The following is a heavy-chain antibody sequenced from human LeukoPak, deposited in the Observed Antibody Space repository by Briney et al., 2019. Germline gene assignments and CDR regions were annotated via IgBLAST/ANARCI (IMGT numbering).Heavy chain of an antibody. CDR2: ISAYNGNT. Sequence: ASVKVSCKASGYTFTSYGISWVRQASGQGLEWMGWISAYNGNTNYAQKLQGRVTMTTDTSTSTAYMELRSLRSDDTAVYYCARVSWYGGNSDYWGQGTLVTVSS. V-gene: IGHV1-18*01. J-gene: IGHJ4*02. CDR3: ARVSWYGGNSDY. D-gene: IGHD4-23*01. CDR1: GYTFTSYG.